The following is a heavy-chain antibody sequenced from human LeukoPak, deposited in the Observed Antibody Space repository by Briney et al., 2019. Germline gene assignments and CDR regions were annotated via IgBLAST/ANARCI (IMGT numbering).Heavy chain of an antibody. CDR2: INSDGSST. CDR3: ARANPKYGDYGY. Sequence: GGSLRLSCAASKFTFSNYWMHWVRQAPGKGLVWVSRINSDGSSTSYADSVKGRFTISRDNAKNTLYLQMNSLRAEDTAVYYCARANPKYGDYGYWGQGTLVTVSS. D-gene: IGHD4-17*01. V-gene: IGHV3-74*01. CDR1: KFTFSNYW. J-gene: IGHJ4*02.